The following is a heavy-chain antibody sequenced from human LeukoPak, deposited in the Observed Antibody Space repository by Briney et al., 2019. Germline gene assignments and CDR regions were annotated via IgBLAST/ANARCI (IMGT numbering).Heavy chain of an antibody. J-gene: IGHJ5*02. CDR1: GGSFSGYY. Sequence: NPSETLSLTCAVYGGSFSGYYWSWIRQPPGKGLGWIGEINHSGSTNYNPSPKSRVTISVDTSKNQFSLKLSSVTAADTAVYYCARYSSSSIWFDPWGQGTLVTVSS. CDR2: INHSGST. D-gene: IGHD6-6*01. V-gene: IGHV4-34*01. CDR3: ARYSSSSIWFDP.